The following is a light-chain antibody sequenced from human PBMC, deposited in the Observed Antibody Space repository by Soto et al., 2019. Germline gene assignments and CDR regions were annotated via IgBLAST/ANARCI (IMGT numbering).Light chain of an antibody. V-gene: IGLV2-14*01. J-gene: IGLJ2*01. CDR1: SSDVGGYNY. Sequence: QAVVTQPASVSGSPGQSITISCTGTSSDVGGYNYVSWYQQHPGKSPKLMIYGATNRPSGVSNRFSGSKSGNTASLTISGLQADDEADYYCSSYTSSTTLSVIFGGGTKLTVL. CDR2: GAT. CDR3: SSYTSSTTLSVI.